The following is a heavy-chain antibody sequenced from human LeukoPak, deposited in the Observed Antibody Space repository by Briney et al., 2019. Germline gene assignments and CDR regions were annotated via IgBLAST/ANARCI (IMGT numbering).Heavy chain of an antibody. D-gene: IGHD2-15*01. V-gene: IGHV4-34*01. Sequence: SETLSLTCTVSGGSISSYYWSWIRQPPGKGLEWIGEIDLYGSTSYNPSLKSRVTISINTSKNQFSLKLSSVTAADTAVYYCARAYSYYYQYMDVWGKGTTVTVSS. CDR3: ARAYSYYYQYMDV. CDR1: GGSISSYY. J-gene: IGHJ6*03. CDR2: IDLYGST.